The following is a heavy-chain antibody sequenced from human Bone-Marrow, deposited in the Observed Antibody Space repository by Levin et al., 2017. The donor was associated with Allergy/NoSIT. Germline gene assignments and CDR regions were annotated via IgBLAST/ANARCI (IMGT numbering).Heavy chain of an antibody. D-gene: IGHD3-9*01. CDR3: ARALPHEILTGPLWSSLRGRKIRYFYGLDV. J-gene: IGHJ6*02. CDR1: GYTFTTYD. Sequence: ASVKVSCKSSGYTFTTYDVNWVRQASGQGLEWMGCVSPNNGNTVYAQNFQGRVTMTWDSSIDTTYMELTSLRSEDTAVYYCARALPHEILTGPLWSSLRGRKIRYFYGLDVWGQGTTVTVSS. V-gene: IGHV1-8*01. CDR2: VSPNNGNT.